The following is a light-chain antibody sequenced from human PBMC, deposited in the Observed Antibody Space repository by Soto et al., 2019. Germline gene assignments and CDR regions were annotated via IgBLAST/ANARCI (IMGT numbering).Light chain of an antibody. CDR2: KAS. CDR1: QSVSIS. Sequence: DIQMTQSPSTLSASIGDRVTITCRASQSVSISLAWYQQKPGKVPNLLIYKASFLESGVPSRFSGSGSGTDFTLTISSLQPDDFATYYCQQYHTYLYTFGQGTKLEIK. CDR3: QQYHTYLYT. J-gene: IGKJ2*01. V-gene: IGKV1-5*03.